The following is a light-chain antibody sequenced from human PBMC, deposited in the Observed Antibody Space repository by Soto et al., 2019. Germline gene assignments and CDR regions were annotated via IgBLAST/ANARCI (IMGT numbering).Light chain of an antibody. J-gene: IGKJ4*01. Sequence: DIVMTQSPDSLAVSLGERATINCKSSQSVLYSSSNKHYLAWYQQKPGQPPKLLIYWASTRESGVPDRFSGSGSGTHFTLTISSLQAEDVAVYYCQQYNSLPLTFGGGTKVEIK. CDR3: QQYNSLPLT. V-gene: IGKV4-1*01. CDR1: QSVLYSSSNKHY. CDR2: WAS.